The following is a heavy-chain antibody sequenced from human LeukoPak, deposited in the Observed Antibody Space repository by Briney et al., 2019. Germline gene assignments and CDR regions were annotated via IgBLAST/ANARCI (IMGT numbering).Heavy chain of an antibody. D-gene: IGHD1-26*01. V-gene: IGHV3-30*18. Sequence: GGSLRLSCAASGFTFSSYGMHWVRQAPGKGLEWVAVISYDGSNKYYADSVKGRFTISRDNSKNTLYLQMNSLRAEDTAVYYCAKTGAPRAFDIWGQGTMVTVSS. CDR2: ISYDGSNK. CDR3: AKTGAPRAFDI. CDR1: GFTFSSYG. J-gene: IGHJ3*02.